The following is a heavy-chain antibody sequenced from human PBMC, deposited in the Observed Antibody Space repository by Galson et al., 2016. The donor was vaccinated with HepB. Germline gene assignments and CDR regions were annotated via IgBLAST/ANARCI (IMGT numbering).Heavy chain of an antibody. D-gene: IGHD1-26*01. CDR3: ATHRTGPTGYFFDS. CDR2: ISNRGST. CDR1: GGSISSGAYH. J-gene: IGHJ4*02. V-gene: IGHV4-39*01. Sequence: ETLSLTCTVSGGSISSGAYHWGWIRQPPGKGLEWIGSISNRGSTPYNPSLKSRITISIDTSKNQFSLNLRSVTAADTAVYYCATHRTGPTGYFFDSWGQGILVTVSS.